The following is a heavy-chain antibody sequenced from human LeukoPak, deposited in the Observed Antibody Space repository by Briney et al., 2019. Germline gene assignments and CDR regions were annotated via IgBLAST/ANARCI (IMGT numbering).Heavy chain of an antibody. V-gene: IGHV3-30*18. Sequence: GGSLRLSCAASGFTFSDYYMSWIRQAPGKGLEWVAVISYDGSNKYYADSVKGRFTISRDNSKNTLYLQMNSLRAEDTAVYYCAKDKLGFGYIRPGYFDYWGQGTLVTVSS. CDR3: AKDKLGFGYIRPGYFDY. J-gene: IGHJ4*02. CDR2: ISYDGSNK. D-gene: IGHD3-22*01. CDR1: GFTFSDYY.